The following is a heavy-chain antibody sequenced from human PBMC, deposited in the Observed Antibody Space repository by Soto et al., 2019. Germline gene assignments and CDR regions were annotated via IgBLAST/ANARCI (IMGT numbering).Heavy chain of an antibody. J-gene: IGHJ5*02. CDR2: IDPSDSYT. CDR1: GYRFTSYW. V-gene: IGHV5-10-1*01. D-gene: IGHD3-22*01. Sequence: PGESLKISCKGSGYRFTSYWISWVRQMPGKGLGWMGRIDPSDSYTNYSPSFQGHVTISADKSISTAYMQWSSLKAPDTAMYYCAIDSSGRLDPWGQGTLVTVSS. CDR3: AIDSSGRLDP.